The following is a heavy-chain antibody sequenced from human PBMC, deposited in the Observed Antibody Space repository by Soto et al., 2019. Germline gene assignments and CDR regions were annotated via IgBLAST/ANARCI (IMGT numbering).Heavy chain of an antibody. CDR3: AGDRQVAATPPEYFQH. Sequence: QVQLVQSGAEVKKPGASVKVSCKASGYTFTSYGISWVRQAPGQGLEWMGWISAYNGNTNYAQKLQGRVTMTTDTSTSAADMELRSLRSDDTAVYYCAGDRQVAATPPEYFQHWGQGTLVTVSS. CDR2: ISAYNGNT. D-gene: IGHD2-15*01. CDR1: GYTFTSYG. V-gene: IGHV1-18*01. J-gene: IGHJ1*01.